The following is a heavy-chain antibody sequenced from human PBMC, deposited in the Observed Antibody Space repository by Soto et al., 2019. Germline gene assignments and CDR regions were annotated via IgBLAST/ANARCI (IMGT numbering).Heavy chain of an antibody. CDR3: TTASEWFRYYYYYYGMDV. D-gene: IGHD3-3*01. V-gene: IGHV3-15*01. CDR2: IKSKTDGGTT. CDR1: GFTFSNAW. Sequence: GGSLRLSCAASGFTFSNAWMSWVRQAPGKGLEWVGRIKSKTDGGTTDYAAPVKGRFTIPRDDSKNTLYLQMNSLKTEDTAVYYCTTASEWFRYYYYYYGMDVWGQGTTVTVSS. J-gene: IGHJ6*02.